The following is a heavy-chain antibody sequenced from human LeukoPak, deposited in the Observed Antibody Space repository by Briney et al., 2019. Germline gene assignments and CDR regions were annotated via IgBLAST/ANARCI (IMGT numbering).Heavy chain of an antibody. Sequence: PSETLSLTCTVSGVSVSSSDYYWGWIRQPPGKGLEWIGSIYYNGNTYYNPSLKSRVTISVDTSKNQFSLKLSSVTAADTAVYYCAKTYRARGYTYGYFDYWGQGTLVTVSP. CDR3: AKTYRARGYTYGYFDY. V-gene: IGHV4-39*01. CDR1: GVSVSSSDYY. J-gene: IGHJ4*02. CDR2: IYYNGNT. D-gene: IGHD5-18*01.